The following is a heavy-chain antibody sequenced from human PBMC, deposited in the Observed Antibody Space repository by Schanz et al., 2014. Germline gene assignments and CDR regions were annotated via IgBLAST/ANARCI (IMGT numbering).Heavy chain of an antibody. CDR1: GASISSRDFY. Sequence: QVQLQESGPGLVKPSQTLSLTCTVSGASISSRDFYWSWIRQFPGKGLEWIGYISYSGRTYYSPSLKSRLTMSVDTSKNQFSLRLSSVTAADTAIYYCSRGECSSTSCHEVAPPDDWVQGTLVTVSS. D-gene: IGHD2-2*01. J-gene: IGHJ4*02. CDR2: ISYSGRT. CDR3: SRGECSSTSCHEVAPPDD. V-gene: IGHV4-31*03.